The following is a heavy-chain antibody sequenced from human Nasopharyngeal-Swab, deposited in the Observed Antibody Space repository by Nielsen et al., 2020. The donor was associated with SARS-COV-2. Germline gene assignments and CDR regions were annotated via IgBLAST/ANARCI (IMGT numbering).Heavy chain of an antibody. CDR3: AADSTQRLVLKRTAFDP. Sequence: WIRKPPGKGRDFLVYINHSGSTNYDPSLKSRVTISVDTSKNQFSLKLSSVTAADTAVYYCAADSTQRLVLKRTAFDPWGQGTLVTVSS. J-gene: IGHJ5*02. D-gene: IGHD6-19*01. V-gene: IGHV4-34*01. CDR2: INHSGST.